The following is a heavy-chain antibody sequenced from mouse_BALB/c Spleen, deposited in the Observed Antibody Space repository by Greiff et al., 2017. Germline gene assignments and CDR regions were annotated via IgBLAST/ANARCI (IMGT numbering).Heavy chain of an antibody. J-gene: IGHJ2*01. CDR2: INPSTGYT. CDR3: ARWGITRYFDY. D-gene: IGHD2-4*01. V-gene: IGHV1-7*01. Sequence: VQLQQSGAELAKPGASVKMSCKASGYTFTSYWMHWVKQRPGQGLEWIGYINPSTGYTEYNQKFKDKATLTADKSSSTAYMQLSSLTSEDSAVYYCARWGITRYFDYWGQGTTLTVSS. CDR1: GYTFTSYW.